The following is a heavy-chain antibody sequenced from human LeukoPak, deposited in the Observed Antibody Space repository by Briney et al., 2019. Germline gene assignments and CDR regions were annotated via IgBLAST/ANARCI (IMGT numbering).Heavy chain of an antibody. J-gene: IGHJ4*02. D-gene: IGHD3-16*01. Sequence: PGGSLRLSCTASGFTFSSYSMNWVRQAPGKGLEWISYINNSLVSIYYADSVKGRFTISSDNARNSPFLHMTSLRAEDTAVYYCARDAEIYAWGRYFDWGQGTLVTVSS. CDR3: ARDAEIYAWGRYFD. V-gene: IGHV3-48*04. CDR2: INNSLVSI. CDR1: GFTFSSYS.